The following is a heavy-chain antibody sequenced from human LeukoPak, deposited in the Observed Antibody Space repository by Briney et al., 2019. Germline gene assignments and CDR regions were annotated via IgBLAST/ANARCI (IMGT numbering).Heavy chain of an antibody. Sequence: PSETLSLTCTVSGDSISGDYYWSWVRQSPEKGLEWIGYVHHSGNTYYNPSLKSRLTISVDTSKNQFSLRLASVTAADTAVYFCAREDENTFDYWGQGTLVTVSS. CDR1: GDSISGDYY. J-gene: IGHJ4*02. V-gene: IGHV4-30-4*01. D-gene: IGHD2/OR15-2a*01. CDR3: AREDENTFDY. CDR2: VHHSGNT.